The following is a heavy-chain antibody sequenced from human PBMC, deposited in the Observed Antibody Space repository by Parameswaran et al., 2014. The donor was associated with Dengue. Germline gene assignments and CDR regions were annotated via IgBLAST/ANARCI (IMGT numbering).Heavy chain of an antibody. J-gene: IGHJ3*02. CDR2: IYYSGST. CDR3: ARPSRYYDILEAAFDI. Sequence: PGKGLEWIGSIYYSGSTYYNPSLKSRVTISVDTSKNQFSLKLSSVTAADTAVYYCARPSRYYDILEAAFDIWGPRDNGHRLL. V-gene: IGHV4-39*01. D-gene: IGHD3-9*01.